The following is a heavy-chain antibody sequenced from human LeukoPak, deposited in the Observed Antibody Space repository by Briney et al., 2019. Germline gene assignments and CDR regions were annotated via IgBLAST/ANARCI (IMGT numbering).Heavy chain of an antibody. CDR1: GFTFSDYY. CDR2: ISSSGSTI. V-gene: IGHV3-11*04. CDR3: AKAEGGSTSWYDFYYYGVDV. J-gene: IGHJ6*04. D-gene: IGHD6-13*01. Sequence: GGSLRLSCAASGFTFSDYYMSWIRQAPGKGLEWVSYISSSGSTIYYADSVKGRFTISRDNAKNTLYLQMNSLKTEDTAVYYCAKAEGGSTSWYDFYYYGVDVWGKGATITVSS.